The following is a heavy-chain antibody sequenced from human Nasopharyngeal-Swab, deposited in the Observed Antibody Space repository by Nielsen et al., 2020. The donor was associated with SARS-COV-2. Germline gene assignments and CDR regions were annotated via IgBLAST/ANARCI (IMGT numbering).Heavy chain of an antibody. CDR2: ISRNSGSI. Sequence: PGKGLEWVSGISRNSGSIGYADSVKGRFTISRDNAKNSLYLQMNSLRAEDTALYYCAKVDYDSSGYDYWGQGTLVTVSS. CDR3: AKVDYDSSGYDY. J-gene: IGHJ4*02. D-gene: IGHD3-22*01. V-gene: IGHV3-9*01.